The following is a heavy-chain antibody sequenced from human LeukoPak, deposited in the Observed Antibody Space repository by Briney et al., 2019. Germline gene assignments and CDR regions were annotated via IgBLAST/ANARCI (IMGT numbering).Heavy chain of an antibody. Sequence: SETLSLTCTVSGGSISSGDYYWSWIRQPPGKGLEWIGYIYYSGSTYYNPSLKSRVTISVDTSKNQSSLKLSSVTAADTAVYYCARGRSWSFDYWGQGTLVTVSS. D-gene: IGHD6-13*01. CDR2: IYYSGST. J-gene: IGHJ4*02. CDR3: ARGRSWSFDY. V-gene: IGHV4-30-4*01. CDR1: GGSISSGDYY.